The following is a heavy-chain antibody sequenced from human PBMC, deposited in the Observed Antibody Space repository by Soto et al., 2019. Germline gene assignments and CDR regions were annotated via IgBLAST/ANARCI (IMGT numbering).Heavy chain of an antibody. CDR3: AKERWAAAGTPTLDY. V-gene: IGHV3-23*01. J-gene: IGHJ4*02. CDR1: GFTFSSYA. Sequence: EVQLLESGGGLVQPGGSLRLSCAASGFTFSSYAMSWVRQAPGKGLEWVSAISGGTSSTYYADSVKGRFTISRDNSKNTLYLQMNSLRVEYTAVYYCAKERWAAAGTPTLDYWGQGTLVTVSS. CDR2: ISGGTSST. D-gene: IGHD6-13*01.